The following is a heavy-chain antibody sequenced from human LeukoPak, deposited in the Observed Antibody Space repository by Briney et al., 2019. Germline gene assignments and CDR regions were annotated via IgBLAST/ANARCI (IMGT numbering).Heavy chain of an antibody. Sequence: SETLSLTCTVSGGSISSSDDHWGWIRQPPGKGLEWIGSMYYSGSTFYNPSLKSRVSISADTSKNQFSLKLSSVTAADTAVYYCARGRGFWSGYYTGVSYWGQGTLVTVSS. CDR2: MYYSGST. J-gene: IGHJ4*02. V-gene: IGHV4-39*01. CDR3: ARGRGFWSGYYTGVSY. CDR1: GGSISSSDDH. D-gene: IGHD3-3*01.